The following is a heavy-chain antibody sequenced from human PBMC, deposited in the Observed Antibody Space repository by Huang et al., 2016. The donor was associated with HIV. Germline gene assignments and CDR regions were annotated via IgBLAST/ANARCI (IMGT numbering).Heavy chain of an antibody. D-gene: IGHD3-22*01. J-gene: IGHJ4*02. CDR2: MNPKRCNT. CDR3: ARARGFLYDSTGYYSRYYFDS. V-gene: IGHV1-8*02. CDR1: GFNFNNYD. Sequence: QVQLVQSGAEVKKPGASVKVSCKASGFNFNNYDFNWVRQASGQGLEWMGWMNPKRCNTVYAQKFQGRVTMTRNTSITTAYMELRSLRSEDTAVYYCARARGFLYDSTGYYSRYYFDSWGQGTLVTISS.